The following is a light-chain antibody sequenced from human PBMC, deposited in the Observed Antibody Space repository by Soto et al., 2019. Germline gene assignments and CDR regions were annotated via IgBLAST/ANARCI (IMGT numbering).Light chain of an antibody. CDR1: QRVNRF. V-gene: IGKV3-20*01. CDR3: HHYVGSPWA. CDR2: GAT. J-gene: IGKJ1*01. Sequence: EIVLTQSPGTLSLSPGERATLSCRASQRVNRFLAWFQQKPGQAPRLLIYGATNRATGIPDRFSGSGSETDFTLTINRLEPEDFAVYYCHHYVGSPWAFGQGTKVENK.